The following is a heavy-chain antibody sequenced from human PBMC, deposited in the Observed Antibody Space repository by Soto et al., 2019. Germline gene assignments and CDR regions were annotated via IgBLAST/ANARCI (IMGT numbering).Heavy chain of an antibody. CDR2: ISGYNGKT. Sequence: QVQLVQSGAEVKKPGASVKVSCKSSGYTFSMSGISWVRQAPGQGLEWMGWISGYNGKTNYEQKFQDRVTMTTDTSTNMAYMELRSLRSDATAVYYCAREGPRPYYYYGMDVWGQGTTVTVSS. CDR3: AREGPRPYYYYGMDV. V-gene: IGHV1-18*01. J-gene: IGHJ6*02. CDR1: GYTFSMSG.